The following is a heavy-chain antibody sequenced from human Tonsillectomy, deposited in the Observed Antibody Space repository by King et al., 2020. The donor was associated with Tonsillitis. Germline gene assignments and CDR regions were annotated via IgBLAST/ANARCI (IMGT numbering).Heavy chain of an antibody. D-gene: IGHD4-17*01. CDR1: GFTFSNYG. CDR2: ISYDGSNK. V-gene: IGHV3-30*19. CDR3: ARWHGDYEYYFDY. J-gene: IGHJ4*02. Sequence: QLVQSGGGVVQPGRSLRLSCTASGFTFSNYGMHWVRQAPGKGLEWVAVISYDGSNKYYADSVKGRFTISRDNSNNTLYLRMSSLRADDTAVYYCARWHGDYEYYFDYWGQGTLVTVSS.